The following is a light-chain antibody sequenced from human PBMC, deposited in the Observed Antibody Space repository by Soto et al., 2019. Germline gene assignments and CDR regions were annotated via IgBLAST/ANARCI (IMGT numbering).Light chain of an antibody. Sequence: QSVLTQPPSVSGAPGQRVTISCTGSSSNIGAGYDVHWYQQLPGTAPKLLIYGNSKRPSGVPDRFSGSKSGTSASLAITGLHAEDEADYYCQSYDSSLSGYVFGTGTKLTVL. CDR3: QSYDSSLSGYV. J-gene: IGLJ1*01. CDR2: GNS. CDR1: SSNIGAGYD. V-gene: IGLV1-40*01.